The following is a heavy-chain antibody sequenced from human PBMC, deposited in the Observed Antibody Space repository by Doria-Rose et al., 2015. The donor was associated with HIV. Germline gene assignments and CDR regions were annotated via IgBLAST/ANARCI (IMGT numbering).Heavy chain of an antibody. D-gene: IGHD6-13*01. J-gene: IGHJ4*02. CDR3: ARIKSSRWYHKYYFDF. V-gene: IGHV2-26*01. CDR1: GVSLSSPGMG. Sequence: QVTLKEFGPVLVKPTETLTLTCTVSGVSLSSPGMGVSWIRQPPGKALEWLANIFSDDERSYKTSLMSRLTSSRGTSKSQVFLTRTDMDPVDTATYYCARIKSSRWYHKYYFDFWGQGTLVIVSA. CDR2: IFSDDER.